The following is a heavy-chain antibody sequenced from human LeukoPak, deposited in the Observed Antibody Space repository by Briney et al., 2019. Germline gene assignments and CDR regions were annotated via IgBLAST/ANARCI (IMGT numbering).Heavy chain of an antibody. Sequence: ASVKVSCKASGYTFTGYYMHWVRQAPGQGLEWMGWINPNSGGTNYAQKFQGRVTMTRDTSISTAYMELSRLRSDDTAVYYCARDGLRIAAAGAFDYWGQGTLVTVSS. CDR3: ARDGLRIAAAGAFDY. J-gene: IGHJ4*02. CDR1: GYTFTGYY. D-gene: IGHD6-13*01. CDR2: INPNSGGT. V-gene: IGHV1-2*02.